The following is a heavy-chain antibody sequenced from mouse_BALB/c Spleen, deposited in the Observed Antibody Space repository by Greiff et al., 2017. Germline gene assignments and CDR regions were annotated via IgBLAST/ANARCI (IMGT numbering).Heavy chain of an antibody. CDR3: ARHPLYGRNPHWYFDV. CDR1: GFTFSSFG. V-gene: IGHV5-17*02. CDR2: ISSGSSTI. D-gene: IGHD1-1*01. Sequence: LVESGGGLVQPGGSRKLSCAASGFTFSSFGMHWVRQAPEKGLEWVAYISSGSSTIYYADTVKGRFTISRDNPKNTLFLQMTSLRSEDTAMYYCARHPLYGRNPHWYFDVWGAGTTVTVSS. J-gene: IGHJ1*01.